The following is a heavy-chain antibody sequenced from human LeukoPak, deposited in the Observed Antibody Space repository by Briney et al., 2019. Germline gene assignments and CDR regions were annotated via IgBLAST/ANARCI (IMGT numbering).Heavy chain of an antibody. J-gene: IGHJ4*02. Sequence: SETLSLTCAVYGGSFSGYYWSWIRQPPGKGLEWIGEINHSGSTNYNPSLKSRVTISVDTSKNQFSLKLSSVTAADTAVYYCARQGIRYFDGWGQGTLVTVSS. CDR1: GGSFSGYY. CDR2: INHSGST. CDR3: ARQGIRYFDG. D-gene: IGHD3-9*01. V-gene: IGHV4-34*01.